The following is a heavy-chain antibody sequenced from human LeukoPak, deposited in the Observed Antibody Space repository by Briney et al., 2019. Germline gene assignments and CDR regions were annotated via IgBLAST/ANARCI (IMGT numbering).Heavy chain of an antibody. CDR3: AKGSEKDYYYYGMDV. J-gene: IGHJ6*04. Sequence: GRSLRLSCAASGFTFSSYGMHWGRQAPGKGLEWVAVISYDGSNKYYADSVKGRFTISRDNSKNTLYLQMNSLRAEDTAVYYCAKGSEKDYYYYGMDVWGKGTTVTVSS. CDR2: ISYDGSNK. V-gene: IGHV3-30*18. CDR1: GFTFSSYG.